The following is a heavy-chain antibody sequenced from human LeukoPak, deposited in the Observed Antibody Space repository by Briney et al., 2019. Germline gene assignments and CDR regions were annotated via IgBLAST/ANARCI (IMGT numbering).Heavy chain of an antibody. V-gene: IGHV2-5*02. CDR3: AHPYSGSYCSGYYFDY. CDR1: GFSLSTSGVG. CDR2: IYWDDDK. D-gene: IGHD1-26*01. Sequence: ESGPTLVKPTQTLTLTCTFSGFSLSTSGVGVGWIRQPPGKALEWLALIYWDDDKRYSPSLKSRLTITKDTSKNQVVLTMTNMDPVDTATYYYAHPYSGSYCSGYYFDYWGQGTLVTVSS. J-gene: IGHJ4*02.